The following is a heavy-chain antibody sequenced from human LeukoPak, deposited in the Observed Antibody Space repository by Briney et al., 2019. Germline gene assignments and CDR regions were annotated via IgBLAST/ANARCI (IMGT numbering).Heavy chain of an antibody. Sequence: SVKVSCKASGGTFSSYAISWMRQAPGQGLEWMGGIIPIFGTANYAQKFQGRVTITADESTSTAYMELSSLRSEDTAVYYCARAAAMVPYFDYWGQGTLVTVSS. D-gene: IGHD5-18*01. CDR2: IIPIFGTA. J-gene: IGHJ4*02. CDR1: GGTFSSYA. CDR3: ARAAAMVPYFDY. V-gene: IGHV1-69*13.